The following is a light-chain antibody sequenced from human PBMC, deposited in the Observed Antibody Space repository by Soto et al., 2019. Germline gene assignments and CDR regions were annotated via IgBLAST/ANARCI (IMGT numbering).Light chain of an antibody. CDR2: LGS. J-gene: IGKJ5*01. CDR3: MQALQTRIT. Sequence: DIVMTQSPLSLPVTPGEPASISCRSSQSLLHSNGYNYLDWYLQKPGQSPQLLIYLGSNRASGVPDRFSGSGSGTDFTLKISRVDAEDVGVYYCMQALQTRITFGQGTRLEIK. CDR1: QSLLHSNGYNY. V-gene: IGKV2-28*01.